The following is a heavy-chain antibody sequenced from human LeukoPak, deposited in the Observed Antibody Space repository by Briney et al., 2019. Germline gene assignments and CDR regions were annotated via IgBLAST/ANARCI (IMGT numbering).Heavy chain of an antibody. D-gene: IGHD6-19*01. J-gene: IGHJ3*02. Sequence: ASVKVSCKASGYTFTIYYMHWVRQAPGQGLEWMGIINPSGGSTSYAQKFQGRVTMTRDTSTSTVYMELSSLRSEDTAVYYCARGIAVAGTPDAFDIWGQGTMVTVSS. CDR2: INPSGGST. CDR3: ARGIAVAGTPDAFDI. CDR1: GYTFTIYY. V-gene: IGHV1-46*01.